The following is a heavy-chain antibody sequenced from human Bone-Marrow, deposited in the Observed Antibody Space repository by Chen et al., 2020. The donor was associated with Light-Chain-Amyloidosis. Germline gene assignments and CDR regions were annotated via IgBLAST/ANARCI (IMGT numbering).Heavy chain of an antibody. J-gene: IGHJ4*02. Sequence: QVQLQQWGAGLLKPSETLSLTCAVYGGSFSGYYWSWIRQPPGKGLEWIGEINHSGSTNYNPSLNRRVTISVDTSRNLFSLKLSCVTAADTAVYYCGRGPSRITIFGVVITRGYFDYWGQGTLVTVSS. CDR1: GGSFSGYY. CDR3: GRGPSRITIFGVVITRGYFDY. CDR2: INHSGST. V-gene: IGHV4-34*01. D-gene: IGHD3-3*01.